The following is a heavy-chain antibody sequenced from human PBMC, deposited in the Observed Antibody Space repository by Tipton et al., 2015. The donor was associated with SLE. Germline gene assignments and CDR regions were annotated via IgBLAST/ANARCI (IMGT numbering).Heavy chain of an antibody. Sequence: QLVQSGAEVKKPGASVKVSCKASGYTFTSYDINWVRQATGQGLEWMGWMNPNSGNTGYAQKFQGRVTMTRNTSISTAYMELSSLRSEDPAVYYCARGGIVVVPAASFDYMDVWGKGTTVTVSS. CDR3: ARGGIVVVPAASFDYMDV. V-gene: IGHV1-8*01. CDR1: GYTFTSYD. J-gene: IGHJ6*03. D-gene: IGHD2-2*01. CDR2: MNPNSGNT.